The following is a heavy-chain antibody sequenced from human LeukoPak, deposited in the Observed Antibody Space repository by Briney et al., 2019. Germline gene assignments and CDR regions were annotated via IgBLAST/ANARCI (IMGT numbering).Heavy chain of an antibody. J-gene: IGHJ4*02. Sequence: PGGSLRLSCAASGFPFSTYNMNWVRQAPGKGLEWVASISTGKTYIHYADSVKDRFIISRDDAEKSLHLQMNNLRVEDTAVYYCARCFQDASGYHFALDKWGRGTLVTDSS. CDR3: ARCFQDASGYHFALDK. V-gene: IGHV3-21*01. D-gene: IGHD3-22*01. CDR1: GFPFSTYN. CDR2: ISTGKTYI.